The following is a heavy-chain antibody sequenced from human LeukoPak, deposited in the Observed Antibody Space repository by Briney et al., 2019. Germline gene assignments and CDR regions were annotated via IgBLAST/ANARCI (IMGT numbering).Heavy chain of an antibody. D-gene: IGHD3-3*01. CDR3: ARSLRNYDFWSSPFDY. V-gene: IGHV4-59*01. CDR1: GGSISNYC. Sequence: KASETLSLTCTVSGGSISNYCWSWIRQPPGKGLEWIGNIYYSGTTNYNPSLKSRVTISLDTSKNQFSLKLSSVTAADTAVYYCARSLRNYDFWSSPFDYWGQGTLVTVSS. CDR2: IYYSGTT. J-gene: IGHJ4*02.